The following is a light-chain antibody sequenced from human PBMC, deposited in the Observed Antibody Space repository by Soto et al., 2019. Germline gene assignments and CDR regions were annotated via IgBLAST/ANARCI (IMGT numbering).Light chain of an antibody. CDR1: QSVSSY. CDR2: DAS. J-gene: IGKJ5*01. CDR3: QQYGSSPRT. V-gene: IGKV3-20*01. Sequence: EIVLAQSPATLSLSPGGRATLSCRASQSVSSYLAWYQQKPGQAPRLLIYDASNRATGIPARFSGSGSGTDFTLSISRLEPEDFAVYYRQQYGSSPRTFGQGTQLEI.